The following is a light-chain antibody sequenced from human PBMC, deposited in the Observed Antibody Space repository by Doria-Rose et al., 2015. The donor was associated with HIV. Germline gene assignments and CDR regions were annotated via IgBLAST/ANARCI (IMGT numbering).Light chain of an antibody. CDR3: HQYGTSWT. CDR2: DAS. J-gene: IGKJ1*01. CDR1: QSFSSTY. V-gene: IGKV3-20*01. Sequence: TQSPGTLSLSPGERATLSCRASQSFSSTYLAWYQQKPGQAPSLLIYDASTRATGIPGRFSASGSGTDFTLTINRLEPEDFALYYCHQYGTSWTFGQGTKVEI.